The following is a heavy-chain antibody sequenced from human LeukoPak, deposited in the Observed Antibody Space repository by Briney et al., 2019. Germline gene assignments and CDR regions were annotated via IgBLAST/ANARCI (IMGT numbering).Heavy chain of an antibody. Sequence: ASVKVSCKASGYTFTGYCMHWVRQAPGQGLEWMGWINPNSGGTNYAQKFQGRVTMTRDTSISIAYMELSRLRSDDTAVYYCARNPARIAARPTDYYYYMDVWGKGTTVTVSS. CDR2: INPNSGGT. J-gene: IGHJ6*03. D-gene: IGHD6-6*01. CDR1: GYTFTGYC. CDR3: ARNPARIAARPTDYYYYMDV. V-gene: IGHV1-2*02.